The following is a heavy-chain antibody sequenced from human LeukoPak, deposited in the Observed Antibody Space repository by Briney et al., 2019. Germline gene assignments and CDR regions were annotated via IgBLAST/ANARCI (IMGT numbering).Heavy chain of an antibody. CDR2: INPNSGGT. CDR1: GYTFTGYY. J-gene: IGHJ6*02. CDR3: ARVPLGACSSTSCYYVMDV. V-gene: IGHV1-2*02. Sequence: ASVNVSCQASGYTFTGYYMHWVRQAPGQGLEWMGWINPNSGGTNYAQKFQGGVTMTRDTSISTAYMELSRLRSDDTAVYYCARVPLGACSSTSCYYVMDVWGQGTTVTVSS. D-gene: IGHD2-2*01.